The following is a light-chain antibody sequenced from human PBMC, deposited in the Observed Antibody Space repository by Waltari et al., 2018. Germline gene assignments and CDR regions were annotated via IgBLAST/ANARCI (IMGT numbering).Light chain of an antibody. CDR3: SSYAGSTTNVL. CDR1: SSDIGSYNL. V-gene: IGLV2-23*02. Sequence: QSALTQPASVSGSPGQSITISCIGTSSDIGSYNLVAWYQQHPGKAPKLMIYEVSKWPSGVSNRFSGSKSGNTASLTISGLQAEDEADYYGSSYAGSTTNVLFGGGTKLTVL. J-gene: IGLJ2*01. CDR2: EVS.